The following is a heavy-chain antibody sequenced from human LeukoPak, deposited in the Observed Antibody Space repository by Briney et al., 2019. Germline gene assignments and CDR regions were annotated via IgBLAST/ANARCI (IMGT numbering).Heavy chain of an antibody. CDR1: GGSISSYY. CDR2: IYHSGST. CDR3: AGAPNYDFLSGYLDY. Sequence: SETLSLTCTVSGGSISSYYWSWVRQPPGKGLEWIGNIYHSGSTYYNPSLKSRVIISVDTSKNHFSPKLSSVTAADTAVYYCAGAPNYDFLSGYLDYWGQGTLVTVSS. V-gene: IGHV4-59*04. J-gene: IGHJ4*02. D-gene: IGHD3-3*01.